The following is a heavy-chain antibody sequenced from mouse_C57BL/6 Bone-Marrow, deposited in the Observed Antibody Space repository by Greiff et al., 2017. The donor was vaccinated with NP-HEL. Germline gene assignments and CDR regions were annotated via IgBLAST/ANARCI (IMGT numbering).Heavy chain of an antibody. Sequence: EVQGVESGGGLVKPGGSLKLSCAASGFTFSDYGMHWVRQAPEKGLEWVAYISSGSSTIYYADTVKGRFTISRDNAKNTLFLQMTSLRSEDTAMYYCAKGGYQYYFDYWGQGTTLTVSS. D-gene: IGHD2-2*01. CDR2: ISSGSSTI. V-gene: IGHV5-17*01. CDR3: AKGGYQYYFDY. J-gene: IGHJ2*01. CDR1: GFTFSDYG.